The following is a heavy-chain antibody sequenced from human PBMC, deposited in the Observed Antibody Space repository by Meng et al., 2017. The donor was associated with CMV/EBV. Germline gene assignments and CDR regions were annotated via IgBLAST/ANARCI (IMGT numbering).Heavy chain of an antibody. CDR1: GFTFDGYA. CDR3: AKRRRSYGNAFDI. V-gene: IGHV3-9*01. J-gene: IGHJ3*02. CDR2: ISWNSGSI. Sequence: SLKISCAASGFTFDGYAMHWVRQAPGKGLEWVSGISWNSGSIGYADSVKGRFTISRDNAKNSLYLQMNSLRAEDTALYYCAKRRRSYGNAFDIWGQGTMVTVSS. D-gene: IGHD1-26*01.